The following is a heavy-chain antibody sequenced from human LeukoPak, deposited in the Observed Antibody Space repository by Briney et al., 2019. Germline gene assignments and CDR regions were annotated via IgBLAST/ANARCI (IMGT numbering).Heavy chain of an antibody. Sequence: QSGGSLRLSCAASGFTFSSYAMSWVRQAPGKGLEWVSAISGSGGSTYYADSVKGRFTISRDNSRNTVYLQMNSLRIEDTAVYYCTREPDAGSGNYRKYFDYWGQGTLVTVSS. CDR3: TREPDAGSGNYRKYFDY. D-gene: IGHD3-10*01. J-gene: IGHJ4*02. CDR1: GFTFSSYA. V-gene: IGHV3-23*01. CDR2: ISGSGGST.